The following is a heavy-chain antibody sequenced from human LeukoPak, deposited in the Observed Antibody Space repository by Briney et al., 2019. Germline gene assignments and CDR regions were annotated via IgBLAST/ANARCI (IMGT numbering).Heavy chain of an antibody. CDR2: VWYDGSKT. Sequence: GGSLRLSCAASGFTFSSYAMHWVRQAPGKGLEWVAVVWYDGSKTYSADSVKGRITISRDDSKNTLYLQMNSLRAEDTAVYYCARGVDYYDSSGTIDYWGQGTLVTVSS. J-gene: IGHJ4*02. CDR1: GFTFSSYA. CDR3: ARGVDYYDSSGTIDY. D-gene: IGHD3-22*01. V-gene: IGHV3-33*01.